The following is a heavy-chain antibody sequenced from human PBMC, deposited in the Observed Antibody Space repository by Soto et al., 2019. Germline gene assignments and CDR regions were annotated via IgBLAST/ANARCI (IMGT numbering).Heavy chain of an antibody. CDR1: GGSISSYY. V-gene: IGHV4-59*01. CDR3: SSGLVGLNYDFWSGYKPRAFAI. Sequence: SETLSLTCTVSGGSISSYYWSWIRQPPGKGLEWIGYIYYSGSTNYNPSLKSRVTISVDTSKNQFSLKLSSVTAADTAVYYCSSGLVGLNYDFWSGYKPRAFAIWGQGTMGTFSS. D-gene: IGHD3-3*01. J-gene: IGHJ3*02. CDR2: IYYSGST.